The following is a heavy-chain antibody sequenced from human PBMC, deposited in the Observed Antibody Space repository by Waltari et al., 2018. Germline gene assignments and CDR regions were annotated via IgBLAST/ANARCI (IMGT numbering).Heavy chain of an antibody. J-gene: IGHJ5*02. V-gene: IGHV3-53*02. CDR3: APGSMVRGVIPLDP. Sequence: EVQLVETGGGLIQPGGSLRLSCAASGFTVSSNYMSWVRQAQGKGLEWVSVIYSGGSTYYADSVKGRFTISRDNSKNTLYLQMNSLRAEDTAVYYCAPGSMVRGVIPLDPWGQGTLVTVSS. D-gene: IGHD3-10*01. CDR2: IYSGGST. CDR1: GFTVSSNY.